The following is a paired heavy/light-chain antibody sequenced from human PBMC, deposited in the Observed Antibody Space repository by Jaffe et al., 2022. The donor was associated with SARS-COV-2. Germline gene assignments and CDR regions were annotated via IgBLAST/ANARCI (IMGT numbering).Heavy chain of an antibody. D-gene: IGHD3-10*01. V-gene: IGHV4-61*01. CDR1: GGSVNSGSYY. Sequence: QVQLQESGPGLVKPPETLSLTCAVSGGSVNSGSYYWSWIRQPPGKELEWIGYIYYSGSTNYNPSLKSRVTISVDTSKNQISLKLSSVTAADTAVYYCARELRSGSYYMDVWGKGTTVTVSS. CDR2: IYYSGST. CDR3: ARELRSGSYYMDV. J-gene: IGHJ6*04.
Light chain of an antibody. V-gene: IGKV1-39*01. CDR3: QQSYSTLWT. Sequence: DIQMTQSPSSLSASVGDRVSITCRASQSINSYLNWYQQKPGKAPKLLIYAASTLQSGVPSRFSGSGSGTNFTLTISSLQSEDFATYYCQQSYSTLWTFGQGTMVEI. CDR1: QSINSY. J-gene: IGKJ1*01. CDR2: AAS.